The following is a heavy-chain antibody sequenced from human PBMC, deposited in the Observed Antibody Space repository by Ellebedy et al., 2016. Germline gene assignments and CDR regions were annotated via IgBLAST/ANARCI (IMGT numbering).Heavy chain of an antibody. V-gene: IGHV3-23*01. CDR3: ANVGGSGSYYNGY. CDR2: VVGSGERT. Sequence: GESLKISCAASGFTFNTYSMSWVRQAPGKGPEWVSAVVGSGERTFYADSVKGRFTISRDNSKNRLYLQMSSLKVEDTATYYCANVGGSGSYYNGYWGQGTLVTVSS. CDR1: GFTFNTYS. D-gene: IGHD3-10*01. J-gene: IGHJ4*02.